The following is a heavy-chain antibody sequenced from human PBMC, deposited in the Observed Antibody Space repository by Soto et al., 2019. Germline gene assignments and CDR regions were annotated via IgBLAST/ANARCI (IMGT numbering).Heavy chain of an antibody. V-gene: IGHV6-1*01. CDR3: ARDLMSEQQLRVDGYYYYGMDV. Sequence: PSQTLSLTCAISGDSVSSNSAAWNWIRQSPSRGLEWLGGTYYRSKWYNDYAVSVKSRITINPDTSKNQFSLQLNSVTPEDTAVYYCARDLMSEQQLRVDGYYYYGMDVWGQGTTVTVSS. CDR1: GDSVSSNSAA. J-gene: IGHJ6*02. D-gene: IGHD6-13*01. CDR2: TYYRSKWYN.